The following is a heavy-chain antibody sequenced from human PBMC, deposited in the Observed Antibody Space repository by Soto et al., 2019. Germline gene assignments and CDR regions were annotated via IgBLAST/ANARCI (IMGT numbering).Heavy chain of an antibody. CDR2: TYYRYEWFN. Sequence: PSPTLSLTCVISGDSVSSNSAGWNWIRQSPSRGLEWLGRTYYRYEWFNEYAVSVKSRITINPDTSRNQISLQLNSVTPEDTSRYYCARDIDFAYWGRGTQVTVSS. J-gene: IGHJ4*01. CDR1: GDSVSSNSAG. CDR3: ARDIDFAY. V-gene: IGHV6-1*01. D-gene: IGHD3-10*01.